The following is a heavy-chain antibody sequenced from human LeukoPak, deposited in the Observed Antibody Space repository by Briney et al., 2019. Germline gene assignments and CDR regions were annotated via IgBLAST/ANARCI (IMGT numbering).Heavy chain of an antibody. Sequence: SETLSLTCTVSGGSISSGGNFWSWIRQRPGTGLEWIGFIYYSGSTNYNPSLKSRVTISVDTSKNQFSLKLSSVTAADTAVYYCARDSGGWGSYYYYGMDVWGQGTTVTVSS. D-gene: IGHD6-19*01. CDR2: IYYSGST. CDR1: GGSISSGGNF. V-gene: IGHV4-61*08. J-gene: IGHJ6*02. CDR3: ARDSGGWGSYYYYGMDV.